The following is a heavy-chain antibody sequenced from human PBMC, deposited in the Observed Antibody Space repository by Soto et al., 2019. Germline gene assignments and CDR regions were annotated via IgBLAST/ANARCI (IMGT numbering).Heavy chain of an antibody. CDR2: IYYSSST. J-gene: IGHJ4*02. Sequence: PSESLSLTCTVSGGSISSGGYSWSWIREHPGKGLEWIGYIYYSSSTYYNPSLKSRVTITVDTSKNQSALKLSSVTAADTAVYYCARAKPCDYVKGAIDFWGQGTLVTVSS. V-gene: IGHV4-31*03. D-gene: IGHD4-17*01. CDR1: GGSISSGGYS. CDR3: ARAKPCDYVKGAIDF.